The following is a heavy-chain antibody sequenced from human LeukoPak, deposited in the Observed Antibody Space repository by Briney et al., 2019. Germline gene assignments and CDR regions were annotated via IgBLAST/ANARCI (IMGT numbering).Heavy chain of an antibody. CDR2: IKQDGSEK. Sequence: GGSLRLSCEGSGFTFSSYWMSWVRQAPGKGLEWVANIKQDGSEKYYVDSVKGRFTISRDNAKNSLFLQMNSLRAEDTAEYYCAKDLSGSGSYYPLDYWGQGTLVTVSS. CDR1: GFTFSSYW. J-gene: IGHJ4*02. CDR3: AKDLSGSGSYYPLDY. V-gene: IGHV3-7*05. D-gene: IGHD3-10*01.